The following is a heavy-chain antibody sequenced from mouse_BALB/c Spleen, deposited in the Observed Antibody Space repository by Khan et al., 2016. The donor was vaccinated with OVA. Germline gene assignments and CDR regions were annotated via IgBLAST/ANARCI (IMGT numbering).Heavy chain of an antibody. CDR1: GYTSTSYW. J-gene: IGHJ2*01. Sequence: QVQLQQSEAELAKPGASVKMSCKASGYTSTSYWMHWIKQRPGQGLEWIGYINPTPGYTDYNQKFKDKATLTSDKSSSTAYMQQDSLTSDDSASYYCARDRIDYWGQGTALTVSS. CDR2: INPTPGYT. CDR3: ARDRIDY. V-gene: IGHV1-7*01.